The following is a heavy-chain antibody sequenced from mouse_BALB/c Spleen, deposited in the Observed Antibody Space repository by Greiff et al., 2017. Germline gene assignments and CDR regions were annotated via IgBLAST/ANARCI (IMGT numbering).Heavy chain of an antibody. CDR2: IDPANGNT. CDR1: GFNIKDTY. CDR3: ARWLRREGAMDY. D-gene: IGHD2-2*01. Sequence: EVQLQQSGAELVKPGASVKLSCTASGFNIKDTYMHWVKQRPEQGLEWIGRIDPANGNTKYDPKFQGKATITADTSSNTAYLQLSSLTSEDTAVYYCARWLRREGAMDYWGQGTSVTVSS. J-gene: IGHJ4*01. V-gene: IGHV14-3*02.